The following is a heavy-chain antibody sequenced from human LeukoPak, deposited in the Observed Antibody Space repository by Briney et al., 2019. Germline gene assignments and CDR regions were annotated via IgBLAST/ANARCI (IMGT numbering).Heavy chain of an antibody. CDR2: ISYDGTNK. J-gene: IGHJ6*02. V-gene: IGHV3-30-3*01. Sequence: GGSLRLSCTASGFTFSDCAMYWVRQAPGKGLEWVADISYDGTNKYYADSVKGRFTISRDNSKNTLFLQMNSLRAEDTAVYYCASGFGSSSWYGMDVWGQGTTVTVSS. D-gene: IGHD6-6*01. CDR3: ASGFGSSSWYGMDV. CDR1: GFTFSDCA.